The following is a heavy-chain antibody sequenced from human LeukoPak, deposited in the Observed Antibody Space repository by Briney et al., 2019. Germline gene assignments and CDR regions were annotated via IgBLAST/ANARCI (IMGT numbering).Heavy chain of an antibody. D-gene: IGHD5-24*01. CDR1: GGTFSSYA. J-gene: IGHJ4*02. CDR2: ISAYNGNT. V-gene: IGHV1-18*01. CDR3: AREDGFRSVDY. Sequence: ASVKVSCKASGGTFSSYAISWVRQAPGQGLEWMGWISAYNGNTNYAQKLQGRVTMTTDTSTSTAYMELRSLRSDDTAVYYCAREDGFRSVDYWGQGTLVTVSS.